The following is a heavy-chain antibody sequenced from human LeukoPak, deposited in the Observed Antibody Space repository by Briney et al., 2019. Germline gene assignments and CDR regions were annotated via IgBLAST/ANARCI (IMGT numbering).Heavy chain of an antibody. Sequence: GGSLRLSCAASGFIFSGYNMNWVRQAPGKGLEWVTSISSSSSYTYYADSVKGRFTISRDNAKNSLYLQMNSLRAEDTAVYYCARDRDGYKQGAFDIWGQGTMVTVSS. CDR1: GFIFSGYN. J-gene: IGHJ3*02. D-gene: IGHD5-24*01. CDR3: ARDRDGYKQGAFDI. V-gene: IGHV3-21*01. CDR2: ISSSSSYT.